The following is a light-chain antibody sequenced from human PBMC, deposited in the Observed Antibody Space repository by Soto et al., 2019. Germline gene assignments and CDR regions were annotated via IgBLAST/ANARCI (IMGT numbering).Light chain of an antibody. J-gene: IGKJ1*01. CDR2: NVS. V-gene: IGKV2-30*01. CDR3: MHSIDWPWT. Sequence: VLTQSPLSVSVTVGQPASISCRTSRSLVFRDGNTYLHWFQQRPGQSPRRLIENVSNRDSGVPDRFTGSGSGTDFTLEISRVEDEDVGMYYCMHSIDWPWTFGQGTKVDIK. CDR1: RSLVFRDGNTY.